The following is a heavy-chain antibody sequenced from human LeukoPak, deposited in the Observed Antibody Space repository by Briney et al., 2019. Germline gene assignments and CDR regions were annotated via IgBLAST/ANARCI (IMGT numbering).Heavy chain of an antibody. V-gene: IGHV4-34*01. D-gene: IGHD1-14*01. Sequence: SETLSLTCAVYGGSFSGYYWSWIRQPPGKGLEWIGEINHSGSTNYNPSLKSRVTISVDTSKNQFSLKLSSVTAADTAVYYCARHASRINRYYYYMDVWGKGTTVTVSS. CDR2: INHSGST. J-gene: IGHJ6*03. CDR3: ARHASRINRYYYYMDV. CDR1: GGSFSGYY.